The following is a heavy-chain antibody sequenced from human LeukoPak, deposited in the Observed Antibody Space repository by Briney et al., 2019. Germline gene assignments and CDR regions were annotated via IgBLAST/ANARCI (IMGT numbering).Heavy chain of an antibody. D-gene: IGHD4-23*01. CDR1: GGSISSSSYY. CDR2: IYYSGST. Sequence: PSETLSLTCTVSGGSISSSSYYWGWIRQPPGKGLEWIGSIYYSGSTYYNPSLKSRVTISVDTSKNQFSLKLSSVTAADTAVYYCARHTIPRVGPFDYWGQGTLVTVSS. CDR3: ARHTIPRVGPFDY. J-gene: IGHJ4*02. V-gene: IGHV4-39*01.